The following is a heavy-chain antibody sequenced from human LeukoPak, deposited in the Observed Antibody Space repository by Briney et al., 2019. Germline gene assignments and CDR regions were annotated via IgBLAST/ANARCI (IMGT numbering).Heavy chain of an antibody. D-gene: IGHD3-22*01. V-gene: IGHV3-74*01. CDR1: GFTFGSYW. CDR2: INTDARST. J-gene: IGHJ3*02. Sequence: PGGSLRLSCAASGFTFGSYWMHWVRQAPGKGLEWVSRINTDARSTSNADSVKGRFTISRDNAKNTLNLLMNSLRADDTAVYYCARGRYDSSSGYLDAFDIWGQATMVTVSS. CDR3: ARGRYDSSSGYLDAFDI.